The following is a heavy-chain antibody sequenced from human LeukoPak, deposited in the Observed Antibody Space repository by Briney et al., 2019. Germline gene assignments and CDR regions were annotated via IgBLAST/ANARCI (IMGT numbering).Heavy chain of an antibody. V-gene: IGHV3-48*01. CDR1: GFTFSSYS. J-gene: IGHJ4*02. CDR3: ARARGYRYGYSDY. D-gene: IGHD5-18*01. Sequence: GGSLRLSCAASGFTFSSYSMNWVRQAPGKGLEWVSYISSSSSVIDYADSVKGRFTISRDNAKNSLYLQMSSLRAEDTAFYYCARARGYRYGYSDYWGQGTPVTVSP. CDR2: ISSSSSVI.